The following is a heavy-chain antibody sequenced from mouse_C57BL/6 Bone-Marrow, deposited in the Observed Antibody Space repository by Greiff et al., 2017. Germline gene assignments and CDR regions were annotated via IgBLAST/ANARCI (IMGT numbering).Heavy chain of an antibody. J-gene: IGHJ4*01. CDR3: TTRPYYGSSHYYAMDY. CDR2: IDPEDGDT. Sequence: EVKLQESGAELVRPGASVKLSCTASGFNIKDYYMHWVKQRPEQGLEWIGRIDPEDGDTEYAPKFQGKATMTADTSSNTAYLQLSSLTSEDTAVYYCTTRPYYGSSHYYAMDYWGQGTSVTVSS. D-gene: IGHD1-1*01. V-gene: IGHV14-1*01. CDR1: GFNIKDYY.